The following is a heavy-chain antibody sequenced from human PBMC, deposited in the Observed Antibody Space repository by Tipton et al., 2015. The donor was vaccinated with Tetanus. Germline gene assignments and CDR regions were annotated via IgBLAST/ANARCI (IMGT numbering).Heavy chain of an antibody. CDR1: GFALVDY. J-gene: IGHJ4*02. CDR2: IYYRGST. V-gene: IGHV4-59*01. D-gene: IGHD5-24*01. CDR3: ARGDGSTLHY. Sequence: LRLSCAASGFALVDYMTWIRQAPGKGLEWIGYIYYRGSTNYYPSLKSRVTMSVDTSKNQFSLNLSSVTAADTAVYYCARGDGSTLHYWGQGTLVTVSS.